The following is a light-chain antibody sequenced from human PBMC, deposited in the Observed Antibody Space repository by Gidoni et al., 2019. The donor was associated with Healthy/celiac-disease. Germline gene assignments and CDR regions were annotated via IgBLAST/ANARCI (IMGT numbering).Light chain of an antibody. CDR1: QSLLHSNGYNY. CDR2: LGS. Sequence: DIVMTQSPLSLPVTPGEPASISCRSSQSLLHSNGYNYFDWYLQKPGQSPQLLIYLGSNRASGVPDRFSGSGSGTDFTLKIIRVEAEDVGVYYCMQALQTPFTFGPGTKVDIK. CDR3: MQALQTPFT. J-gene: IGKJ3*01. V-gene: IGKV2-28*01.